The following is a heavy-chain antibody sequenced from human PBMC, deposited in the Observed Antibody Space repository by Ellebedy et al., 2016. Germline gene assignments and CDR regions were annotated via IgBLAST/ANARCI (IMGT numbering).Heavy chain of an antibody. V-gene: IGHV2-26*01. D-gene: IGHD6-19*01. Sequence: SGPTLVXPTETLTLTCTVSGFSLSNARMGVSWIRQPPGKALEWLAHIFSNDEKSYSTSLKSRLTISKDTSKSQVVLTMTNMDPVDTATYYCARIRIAVAGTRESRYYYYGMDVWGQGTTVTVSS. CDR1: GFSLSNARMG. CDR2: IFSNDEK. J-gene: IGHJ6*02. CDR3: ARIRIAVAGTRESRYYYYGMDV.